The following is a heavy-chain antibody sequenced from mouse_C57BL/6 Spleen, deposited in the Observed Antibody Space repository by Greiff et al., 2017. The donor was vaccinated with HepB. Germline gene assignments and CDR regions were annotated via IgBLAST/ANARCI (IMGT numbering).Heavy chain of an antibody. CDR1: GFSLTSYG. CDR2: IWSGGST. Sequence: QVQLQQSGPGLVQPSQSLSITCTVSGFSLTSYGVHWVRQSPGKGLEWLGVIWSGGSTDYNAAFISRLSISKDNSKSQVFFKMNSLQADDTAIYYCAQIYYDYDEYAMDYWGQGTSVTVSS. V-gene: IGHV2-2*01. J-gene: IGHJ4*01. CDR3: AQIYYDYDEYAMDY. D-gene: IGHD2-4*01.